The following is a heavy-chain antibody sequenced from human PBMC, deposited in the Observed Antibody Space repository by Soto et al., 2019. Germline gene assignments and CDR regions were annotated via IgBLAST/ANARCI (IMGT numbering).Heavy chain of an antibody. CDR3: ARELVHPEPTFDY. V-gene: IGHV4-38-2*02. D-gene: IGHD1-26*01. Sequence: KTSETLSLTCAVSGYSISSGYYWGCIRQPPGKGLEWIGSIYHSGSTYYNPSLKSRVTISVDTSKNQFSLKLSSVTAADTAVYYCARELVHPEPTFDYWGQGTLVTV. CDR1: GYSISSGYY. CDR2: IYHSGST. J-gene: IGHJ4*02.